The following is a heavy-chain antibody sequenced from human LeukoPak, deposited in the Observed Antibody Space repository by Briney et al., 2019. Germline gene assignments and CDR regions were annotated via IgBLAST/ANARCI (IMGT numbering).Heavy chain of an antibody. V-gene: IGHV1-18*01. Sequence: VASVKVSCKASGYTFTSYGISWVRQAPGQGLEWMGWISAYNGNTNYAQKLQGRVTMTTDTSTSTVYMELRSLRSDDTAVYYCARAQTTLLLDYWGQGTLVTVSS. CDR2: ISAYNGNT. CDR1: GYTFTSYG. CDR3: ARAQTTLLLDY. D-gene: IGHD4-11*01. J-gene: IGHJ4*02.